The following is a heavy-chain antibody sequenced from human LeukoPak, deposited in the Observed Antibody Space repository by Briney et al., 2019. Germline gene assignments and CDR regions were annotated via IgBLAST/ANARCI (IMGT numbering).Heavy chain of an antibody. V-gene: IGHV3-74*01. J-gene: IGHJ4*02. CDR1: GFTFSSYW. Sequence: GGSLRLSCAASGFTFSSYWMHWVRQAPGKGLVWVSRISGDGSTTRYADSVKGRFTISRDNAKNTLVLQISSLRAEDTAVYYCARDNNWNYPDYWGQGTLVTVSS. CDR2: ISGDGSTT. D-gene: IGHD1-7*01. CDR3: ARDNNWNYPDY.